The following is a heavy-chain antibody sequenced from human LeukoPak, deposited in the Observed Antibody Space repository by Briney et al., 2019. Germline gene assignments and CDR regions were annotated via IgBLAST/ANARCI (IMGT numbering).Heavy chain of an antibody. Sequence: ASVKVSCKAAGGTFSSYAISSVRQAPGQGLEWMGRIIPIFGTANYAQKFQGRVTITTDESTSTAYMELSSLRSEDTAVYYCARSALDLEWFTIGQYFDYWGQGTLVTVSS. D-gene: IGHD3-3*01. CDR3: ARSALDLEWFTIGQYFDY. V-gene: IGHV1-69*05. J-gene: IGHJ4*02. CDR1: GGTFSSYA. CDR2: IIPIFGTA.